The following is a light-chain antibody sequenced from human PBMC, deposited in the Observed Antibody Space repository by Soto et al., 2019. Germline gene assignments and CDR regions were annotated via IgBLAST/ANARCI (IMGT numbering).Light chain of an antibody. CDR2: MAS. J-gene: IGKJ1*01. CDR1: QSISSW. V-gene: IGKV1-5*03. Sequence: DIQMTQSPSTLSASVGDRVTITCRASQSISSWLAWFQQKPGKAPRLLIHMASSLQSGVPSRFSGSGSGTEFTLTISSLQPDDFATYYCQQYNSDQWTFGQGTKVEIQ. CDR3: QQYNSDQWT.